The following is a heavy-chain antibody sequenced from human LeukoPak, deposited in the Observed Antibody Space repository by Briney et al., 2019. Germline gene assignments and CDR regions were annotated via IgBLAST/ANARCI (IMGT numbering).Heavy chain of an antibody. D-gene: IGHD3-9*01. CDR3: ARNVVQCTMTRYPTMQYFDP. V-gene: IGHV4-39*07. CDR1: GDSINNTQYY. J-gene: IGHJ5*02. Sequence: SETLSLTCTVAGDSINNTQYYWAWLRQSPGKTLEYIASVYYSGSTYFNPSLKSRVTVSVDRSKNQFSLRLTSVTAADTAIYFCARNVVQCTMTRYPTMQYFDPWGQGALVTVSS. CDR2: VYYSGST.